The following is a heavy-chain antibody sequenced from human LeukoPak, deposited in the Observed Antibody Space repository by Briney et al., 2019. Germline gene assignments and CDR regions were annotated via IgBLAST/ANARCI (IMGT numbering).Heavy chain of an antibody. CDR3: ASRGYSYGVTDY. J-gene: IGHJ4*02. V-gene: IGHV4-34*01. CDR1: GGSFSGYY. CDR2: INHSGST. D-gene: IGHD5-18*01. Sequence: PSETLSLTCAVYGGSFSGYYWSWIRQPPGKGLEWIGEINHSGSTNYNPSLKSRVTVSVDTSKNQFSLKLSSVTAADTAVYYCASRGYSYGVTDYWGQGTLVTVSS.